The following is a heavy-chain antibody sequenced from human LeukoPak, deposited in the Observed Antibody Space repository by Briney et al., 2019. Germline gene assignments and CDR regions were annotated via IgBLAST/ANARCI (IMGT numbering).Heavy chain of an antibody. CDR1: GFTFNDAW. J-gene: IGHJ4*02. V-gene: IGHV3-15*07. D-gene: IGHD7-27*01. Sequence: GGSLRLSCAASGFTFNDAWMNWVRQAPGKGLEWVGRIKRKTDGGTTDYAAPVKGRFTISRDDSKNTLYLQMNSLKTENTAVYYCTTGNWGPHWGQGTLVTVSS. CDR3: TTGNWGPH. CDR2: IKRKTDGGTT.